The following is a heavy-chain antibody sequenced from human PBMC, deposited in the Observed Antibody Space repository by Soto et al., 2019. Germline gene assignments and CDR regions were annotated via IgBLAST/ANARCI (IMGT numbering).Heavy chain of an antibody. Sequence: QVQLVQSGAEVKKPGSSVKVSCKASGGTFSSYTISWVRQAPGQGLEWMGRIIPILGIANYAQKFQGRVTITADKSTSTGYMELRSLRSEDTAVYYGARAQKDYGEYLNWFDPWGQGTLVTVSS. CDR1: GGTFSSYT. CDR3: ARAQKDYGEYLNWFDP. D-gene: IGHD4-17*01. V-gene: IGHV1-69*02. CDR2: IIPILGIA. J-gene: IGHJ5*02.